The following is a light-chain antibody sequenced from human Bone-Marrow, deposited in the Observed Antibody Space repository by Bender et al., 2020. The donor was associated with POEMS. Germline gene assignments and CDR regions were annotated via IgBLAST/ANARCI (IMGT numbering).Light chain of an antibody. CDR1: DIGSKS. Sequence: SYVLTQPPSVSVAPGETASISCAGNDIGSKSVHWYQQKPGQAPVLVITYNVDRPSGIPDRFTGSISDNAATLTISRVEGGDEADYYCHVWDSGRDCEFGGGTKLTVL. V-gene: IGLV3-21*01. CDR2: YNV. CDR3: HVWDSGRDCE. J-gene: IGLJ2*01.